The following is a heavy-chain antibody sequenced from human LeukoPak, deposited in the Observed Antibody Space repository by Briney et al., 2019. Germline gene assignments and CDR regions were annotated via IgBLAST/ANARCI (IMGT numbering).Heavy chain of an antibody. CDR3: ARGSPLKLERRVKYSYYFDY. J-gene: IGHJ4*02. D-gene: IGHD1-1*01. V-gene: IGHV1-8*03. CDR1: GYTFTSYD. CDR2: MNPNSGNT. Sequence: ASVKVSCKASGYTFTSYDINWVRHTTGQGLEWMGWMNPNSGNTGYAQKFQGRVTITRNTSISTAYMELSSLRSEDTAVYYCARGSPLKLERRVKYSYYFDYWGQGTLVTVSS.